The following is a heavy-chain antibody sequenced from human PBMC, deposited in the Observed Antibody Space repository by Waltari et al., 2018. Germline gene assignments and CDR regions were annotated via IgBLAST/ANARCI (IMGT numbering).Heavy chain of an antibody. Sequence: EQLVQSGAVVKKPGESLKISCKGSGFTFTSYWIAWVRQKPGKGLEWMGIIYPVDSDTRYSPSFEGQIIISADKSITTAYLQWNSLKASDTAMYYCARLRGDYYYGMDVWGQGTTVTVSS. V-gene: IGHV5-51*01. D-gene: IGHD3-10*01. CDR2: IYPVDSDT. CDR3: ARLRGDYYYGMDV. CDR1: GFTFTSYW. J-gene: IGHJ6*02.